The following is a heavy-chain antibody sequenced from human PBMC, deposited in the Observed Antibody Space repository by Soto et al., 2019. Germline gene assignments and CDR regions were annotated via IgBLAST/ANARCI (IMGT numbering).Heavy chain of an antibody. CDR3: ATDPWELRVHYYYYGMDV. Sequence: QVQLVQSGAEVKKPGSSVKVSCKASGGTFSSYAISWVRQAPGQGLEWMGGIIPIFGTANYAQKFQGRVTITGDESTSTAYMELSSLRSEDTAVYYCATDPWELRVHYYYYGMDVWGQGTTVTVSS. J-gene: IGHJ6*02. CDR2: IIPIFGTA. CDR1: GGTFSSYA. V-gene: IGHV1-69*12. D-gene: IGHD1-26*01.